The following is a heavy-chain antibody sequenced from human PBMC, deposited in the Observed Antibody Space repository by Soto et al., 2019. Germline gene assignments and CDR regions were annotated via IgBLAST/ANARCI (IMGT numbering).Heavy chain of an antibody. CDR1: GYSFFSYY. J-gene: IGHJ4*02. CDR2: FLASGGNT. V-gene: IGHV1-46*01. D-gene: IGHD3-3*01. Sequence: ASVKVSCKASGYSFFSYYIHWVRQAPGQGLEWMGRFLASGGNTDYAQRFRGRVSMTRDTSTTNTVSLELTSLTSDDTAVYYCARGGATNFGVIDSWGQGTRVTVSS. CDR3: ARGGATNFGVIDS.